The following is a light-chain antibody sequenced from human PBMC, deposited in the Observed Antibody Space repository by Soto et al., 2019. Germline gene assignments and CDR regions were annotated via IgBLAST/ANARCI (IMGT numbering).Light chain of an antibody. Sequence: DIQMTQSPSSLSASVGDRVTITCRASQSISSYLNWYQQKPGKAPKLLIYAASSLQSGVPSRFSGSVSGTDFTITISSLQPEDFATYYCQQSYSTETFGQGTKVEIK. V-gene: IGKV1-39*01. J-gene: IGKJ1*01. CDR1: QSISSY. CDR2: AAS. CDR3: QQSYSTET.